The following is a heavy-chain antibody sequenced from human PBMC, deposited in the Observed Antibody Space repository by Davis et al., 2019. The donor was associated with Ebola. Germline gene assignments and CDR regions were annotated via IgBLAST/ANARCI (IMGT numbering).Heavy chain of an antibody. V-gene: IGHV3-53*05. CDR2: IYSGGST. D-gene: IGHD3-16*01. J-gene: IGHJ6*02. Sequence: GESLKISCAASGFTVSSNYMSWVRQAPGKGLEWVSVIYSGGSTYYADSVKGRFTISRDNSKNTLYLQMNSLRAEDTAVYYCASLSRYYYYGMDVWGQGTTVTVSS. CDR3: ASLSRYYYYGMDV. CDR1: GFTVSSNY.